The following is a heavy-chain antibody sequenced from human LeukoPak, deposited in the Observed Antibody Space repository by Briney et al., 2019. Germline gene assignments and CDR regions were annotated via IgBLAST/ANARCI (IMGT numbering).Heavy chain of an antibody. CDR1: GFTFTTYS. CDR3: ARVGGATDY. J-gene: IGHJ4*02. Sequence: GGSLRLSCEASGFTFTTYSMTWVRQAPGKGLEWVSVIYSGGSTYYADSVKGRFTISRDNSKNTLYLQMNSLRAEDTAVYYCARVGGATDYWGQGTLVTVSS. CDR2: IYSGGST. V-gene: IGHV3-53*01. D-gene: IGHD4-23*01.